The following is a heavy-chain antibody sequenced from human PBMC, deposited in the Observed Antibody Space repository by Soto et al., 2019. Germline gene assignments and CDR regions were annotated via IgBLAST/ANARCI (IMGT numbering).Heavy chain of an antibody. CDR2: IYYSGST. V-gene: IGHV4-31*03. J-gene: IGHJ4*02. CDR1: GVSISSGGYY. Sequence: QVQLPESGPGLVKPSQTLSLTCNVSGVSISSGGYYWSWIRQHPAKGLEWIGHIYYSGSTYYNPSLKSRVTISVDTSKNQFSLKLSSVTAADTAVYYCASGRPDDYGDPDYFDYWGQGALVTVSS. CDR3: ASGRPDDYGDPDYFDY. D-gene: IGHD4-17*01.